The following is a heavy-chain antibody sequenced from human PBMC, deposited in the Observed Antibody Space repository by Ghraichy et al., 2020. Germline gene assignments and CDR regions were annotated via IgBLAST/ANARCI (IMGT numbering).Heavy chain of an antibody. Sequence: SETLSLTCSVSGGSFGSSYYFHWIRQPPGKGLEWIGFISYSGSTNYNPSLGSRVTFSVDTSNNQVSLKLYSVTTADTAVYYCARGGGRSGYDSPHFDSWGQGILVAVSS. V-gene: IGHV4-61*01. D-gene: IGHD5-12*01. J-gene: IGHJ4*02. CDR2: ISYSGST. CDR3: ARGGGRSGYDSPHFDS. CDR1: GGSFGSSYY.